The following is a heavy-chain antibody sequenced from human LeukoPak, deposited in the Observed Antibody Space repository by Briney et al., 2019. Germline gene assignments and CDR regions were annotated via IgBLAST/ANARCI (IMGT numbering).Heavy chain of an antibody. Sequence: GGSLRLSCAASGFTFSSYAMSWVRQTPAMGLEWVSAISGSGGTTYYADSLKGRFTISRDNAKNSLFLQMDSLRAEDTAVYYCATGYCSGSGCNSEGDWGQGTLVTVSS. CDR2: ISGSGGTT. J-gene: IGHJ4*02. CDR3: ATGYCSGSGCNSEGD. D-gene: IGHD2-15*01. CDR1: GFTFSSYA. V-gene: IGHV3-23*01.